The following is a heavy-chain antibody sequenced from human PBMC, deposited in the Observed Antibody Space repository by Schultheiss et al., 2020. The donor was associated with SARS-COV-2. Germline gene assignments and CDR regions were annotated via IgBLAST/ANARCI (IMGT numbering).Heavy chain of an antibody. Sequence: GGSLRLSCAASGFTFSSYAMHWVRQAPGKGLEWVAVISYDGSNKYYADSVKGRFTISRDNSKNTLYLQMISLRAEDTAVYYCARPLAYCGGDCYPGTIPVGVGFDYWGQGTLVTVSS. J-gene: IGHJ4*02. D-gene: IGHD2-21*02. CDR1: GFTFSSYA. V-gene: IGHV3-30*04. CDR2: ISYDGSNK. CDR3: ARPLAYCGGDCYPGTIPVGVGFDY.